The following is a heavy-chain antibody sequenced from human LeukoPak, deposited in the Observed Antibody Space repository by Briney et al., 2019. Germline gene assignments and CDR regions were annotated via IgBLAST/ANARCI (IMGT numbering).Heavy chain of an antibody. CDR3: ARVAMYEFFFDY. CDR2: IYNSGRT. J-gene: IGHJ4*02. D-gene: IGHD2-8*01. V-gene: IGHV4-4*07. Sequence: PSETLSLTCTVSGGSIGIYYWSWIRQPAGKGLEWIGRIYNSGRTKSSPSLESRVTMSIDTSKNQFSLKLSSVSAADTAVYYCARVAMYEFFFDYWGQGTLVTVSS. CDR1: GGSIGIYY.